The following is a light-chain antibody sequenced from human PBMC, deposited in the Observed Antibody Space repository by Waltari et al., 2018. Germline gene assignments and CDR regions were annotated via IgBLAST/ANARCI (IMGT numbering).Light chain of an antibody. CDR2: DSY. J-gene: IGKJ2*03. Sequence: DIQMTQSPSSLSTSAGDRVTITCHASQGINKYLNWYQQKPEKPPKPLLCDSYTWERRVPSRFSGDGYGTDFTFTISSLQPEDVGTYYCQQHENLLYSFGQGTKLEIK. CDR1: QGINKY. V-gene: IGKV1-33*01. CDR3: QQHENLLYS.